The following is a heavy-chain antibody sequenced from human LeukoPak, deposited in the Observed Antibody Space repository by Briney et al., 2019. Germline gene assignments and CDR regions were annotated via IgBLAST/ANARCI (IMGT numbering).Heavy chain of an antibody. J-gene: IGHJ4*02. V-gene: IGHV4-59*08. CDR3: ASLGGTYDY. CDR2: IYNSGSNKYNPWST. D-gene: IGHD1-26*01. CDR1: GGSISSHY. Sequence: SETLSLTCTVSGGSISSHYWSWIRQPPGKGLEWIGYIYNSGSNKYNPWSTKYNPSLQSRVSMSVQTSKSQVSLKLSSVTAADTAVYYCASLGGTYDYWGQGSLVTVSS.